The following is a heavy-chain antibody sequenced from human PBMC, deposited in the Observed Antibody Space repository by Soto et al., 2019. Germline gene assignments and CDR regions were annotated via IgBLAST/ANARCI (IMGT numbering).Heavy chain of an antibody. CDR1: GGTFSSYA. CDR2: IIPIFGTA. J-gene: IGHJ3*02. CDR3: AREKPRGYDFWSGQDAFDI. D-gene: IGHD3-3*01. Sequence: ASVKVSCKASGGTFSSYAISWVRQAPGQGLEWMGGIIPIFGTANYAQKFQGRVTITADESTSTAYMELSSLRSEDTAVYYCAREKPRGYDFWSGQDAFDIWGQGTMVTVSS. V-gene: IGHV1-69*13.